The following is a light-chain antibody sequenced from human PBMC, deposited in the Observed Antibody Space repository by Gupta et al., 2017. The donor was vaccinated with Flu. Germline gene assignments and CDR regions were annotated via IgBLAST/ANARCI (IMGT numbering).Light chain of an antibody. J-gene: IGLJ3*02. CDR3: QSADSSVTSWV. CDR1: ALPKQY. V-gene: IGLV3-25*03. CDR2: KDT. Sequence: SYALTQPPSVSVSPGQTARVTCSGDALPKQYAYWYQQTPGQAPVLVIYKDTERPSGIPERFSGSGSGTTVTLTISGVQAEDEADYYCQSADSSVTSWVFGGGTKLTVL.